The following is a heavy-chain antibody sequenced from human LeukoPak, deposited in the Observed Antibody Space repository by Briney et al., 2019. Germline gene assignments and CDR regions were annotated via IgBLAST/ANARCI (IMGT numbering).Heavy chain of an antibody. CDR3: ARASGERFLEWYHTPPNYYFDY. V-gene: IGHV1-8*01. D-gene: IGHD3-3*01. CDR2: MNPNSGNT. CDR1: GYTFTSYD. J-gene: IGHJ4*02. Sequence: ASVKVSCKASGYTFTSYDINWVRQATGQGLEWMGWMNPNSGNTGYAQKFQGRVTMTRNTSISTAYMELSSLGSEDTALYYCARASGERFLEWYHTPPNYYFDYWGQGTLVTVSS.